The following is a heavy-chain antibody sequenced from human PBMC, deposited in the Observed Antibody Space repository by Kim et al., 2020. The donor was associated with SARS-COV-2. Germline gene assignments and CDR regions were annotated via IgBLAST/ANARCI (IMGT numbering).Heavy chain of an antibody. D-gene: IGHD6-13*01. CDR2: ISSNGGST. CDR3: VKGYYLAAAAAWPTGVY. CDR1: GFTFSSYA. V-gene: IGHV3-64D*06. J-gene: IGHJ4*02. Sequence: GGSLRLSCSASGFTFSSYAMHWVRQAPGKGLEYVSAISSNGGSTYYADSVKGRFTISRDNSKNTLYLQMSSLRAEDTAVYYCVKGYYLAAAAAWPTGVYWGQGTLVTVSS.